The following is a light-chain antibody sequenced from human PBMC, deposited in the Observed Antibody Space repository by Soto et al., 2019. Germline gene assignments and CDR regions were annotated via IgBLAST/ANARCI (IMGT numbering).Light chain of an antibody. V-gene: IGKV1-5*01. CDR2: EAS. J-gene: IGKJ1*01. CDR1: QSLSSS. Sequence: GDTVTITCRASQSLSSSLAWYQHKPGKAPNLLIYEASSLESGVPSRFSGSGSGTEFTLTISSLQPDDFATYYCQQYDSYPWTLGQGTKVDIK. CDR3: QQYDSYPWT.